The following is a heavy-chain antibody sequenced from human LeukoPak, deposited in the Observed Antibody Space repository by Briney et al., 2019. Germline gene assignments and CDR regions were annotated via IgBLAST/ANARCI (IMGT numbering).Heavy chain of an antibody. V-gene: IGHV3-23*01. J-gene: IGHJ3*02. CDR2: ISGSGGST. CDR1: GFTFSSYA. Sequence: AGGSLRLSCAASGFTFSSYAMSWVRQAPGKGLEWVSAISGSGGSTYYADSVKGRFTISRDNSKNTLYLQMNSLIAEDTAVYYCAKTYYYDSSGHDAFDIWGQGTMVTVSS. CDR3: AKTYYYDSSGHDAFDI. D-gene: IGHD3-22*01.